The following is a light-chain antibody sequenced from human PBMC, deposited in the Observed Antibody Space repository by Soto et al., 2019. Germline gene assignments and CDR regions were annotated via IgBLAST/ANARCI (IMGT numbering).Light chain of an antibody. Sequence: QSALTQPASVSGSPGQSITISCTGTTSDVGGYNFVSWYQHHPGKAPKLMIYNAFDRPSGVSNRFSGSKSGNTASLTISGLQAEDEAHYYWSSYTRGRVVFGGGTKLTVL. J-gene: IGLJ2*01. CDR1: TSDVGGYNF. V-gene: IGLV2-14*03. CDR3: SSYTRGRVV. CDR2: NAF.